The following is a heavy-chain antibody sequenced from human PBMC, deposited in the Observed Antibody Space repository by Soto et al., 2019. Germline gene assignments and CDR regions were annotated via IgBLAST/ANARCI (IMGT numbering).Heavy chain of an antibody. J-gene: IGHJ6*03. V-gene: IGHV3-15*01. D-gene: IGHD3-3*01. Sequence: GGSLRLSCAASGFTFSNAWMSWVRQAPGKGLEWGGRIKTKTVGRTTDYPAPVKGRFTTSRVDSKSTLYLQMNSLKTDDTDVYYCTTVEGYYDFWSYYYYYYMDVWGKGTMVTVSS. CDR1: GFTFSNAW. CDR2: IKTKTVGRTT. CDR3: TTVEGYYDFWSYYYYYYMDV.